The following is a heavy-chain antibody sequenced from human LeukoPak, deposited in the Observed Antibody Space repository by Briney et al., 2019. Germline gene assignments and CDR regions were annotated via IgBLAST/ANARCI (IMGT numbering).Heavy chain of an antibody. Sequence: PSGTLSLTCAVSGVSISSSNWWSWVRQPPGKGLEWIGEIYHSGSTNYNPSLKSRVTISVDKSKNQFSLKLSSVTAADTAVYYCARVRGTYSYGPLDYWGQGTLVTVSS. CDR1: GVSISSSNW. V-gene: IGHV4-4*02. D-gene: IGHD5-18*01. J-gene: IGHJ4*02. CDR3: ARVRGTYSYGPLDY. CDR2: IYHSGST.